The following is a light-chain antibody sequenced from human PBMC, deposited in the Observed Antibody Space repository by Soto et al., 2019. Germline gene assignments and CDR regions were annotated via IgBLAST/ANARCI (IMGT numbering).Light chain of an antibody. CDR1: QSVSSSY. CDR2: DAS. V-gene: IGKV3-20*01. Sequence: EIVLTQSPGTLSLSPGERATLSCRASQSVSSSYLVWYQQKPGQAPRLLIFDASNRATGIPDRFSGSGSGTDFTLTISRLEPEDFAVYYCQQYGSSPLTFGGGTKVEI. CDR3: QQYGSSPLT. J-gene: IGKJ4*01.